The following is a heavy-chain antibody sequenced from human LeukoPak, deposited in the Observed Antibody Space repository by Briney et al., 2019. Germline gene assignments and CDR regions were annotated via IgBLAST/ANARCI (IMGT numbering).Heavy chain of an antibody. J-gene: IGHJ4*02. CDR1: ADSLSSGGHY. CDR2: IHHSGRS. V-gene: IGHV4-31*03. D-gene: IGHD3-10*01. CDR3: ARGGNRFGGFYFDY. Sequence: SQTLSLTCTVSADSLSSGGHYWAWIRQFPGKGLESIGFIHHSGRSRHNPSLKDRVAISVDTSRKQFALKLSSVTAAETAMYYCARGGNRFGGFYFDYWGQGIQVIVSP.